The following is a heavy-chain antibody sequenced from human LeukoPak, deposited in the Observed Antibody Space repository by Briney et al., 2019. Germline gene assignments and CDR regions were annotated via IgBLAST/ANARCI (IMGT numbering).Heavy chain of an antibody. CDR3: ARADCSNTSCYGGPADY. V-gene: IGHV5-51*01. J-gene: IGHJ4*02. Sequence: GESLKISCKGSGYSFTTYWIGWVRQMPGKGLEWMGIIYPGDSDTRYSPSFQGQVIISADKSISTAYLQWSSLKASGTAMYYCARADCSNTSCYGGPADYWGQGTLVTVSS. D-gene: IGHD2-2*01. CDR2: IYPGDSDT. CDR1: GYSFTTYW.